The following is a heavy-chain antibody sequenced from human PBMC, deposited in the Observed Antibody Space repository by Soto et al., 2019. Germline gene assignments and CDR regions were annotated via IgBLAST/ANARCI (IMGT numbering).Heavy chain of an antibody. CDR1: GFSLGTSGAS. D-gene: IGHD6-6*01. J-gene: IGHJ5*01. CDR3: AHKPENNGSWVGFDS. Sequence: SGRTMVNPTQTLPLTCPFSGFSLGTSGASVGRISKPTGKALEWLSFMNWNDDNRYSLSMKSRLTFTKDTSKNQVVLTMTNMDPVDTSTYYCAHKPENNGSWVGFDSWGQGTLVTVSS. CDR2: MNWNDDN. V-gene: IGHV2-5*01.